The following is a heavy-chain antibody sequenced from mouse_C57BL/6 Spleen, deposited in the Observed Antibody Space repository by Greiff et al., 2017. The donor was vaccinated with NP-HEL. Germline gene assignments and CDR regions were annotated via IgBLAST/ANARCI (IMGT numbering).Heavy chain of an antibody. J-gene: IGHJ4*01. CDR2: INPNNGGT. CDR3: ARWGTTVVAPGYYYAMDY. D-gene: IGHD1-1*01. V-gene: IGHV1-22*01. Sequence: EVQLQQSGPELVKPGASVKMSCKASGYTFTDYNMHWVKQSHGKSLEWIGYINPNNGGTSYNQKFKGKATLTVNKSSSTAYMELRSLTSEDSAVYYCARWGTTVVAPGYYYAMDYWGQGTSVTVSS. CDR1: GYTFTDYN.